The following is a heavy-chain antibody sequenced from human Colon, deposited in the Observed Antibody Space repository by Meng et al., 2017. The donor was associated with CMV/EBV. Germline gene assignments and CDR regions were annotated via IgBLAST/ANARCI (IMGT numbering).Heavy chain of an antibody. D-gene: IGHD3-3*01. Sequence: QVQLVECGGGVVQPGGSLRLSCGASGFSFSESGIHWLRQAPGKGLEWVSFIDTTNHYYADSVKGRFTISRDDSKRMVYLQMNNLKTEDTAMYFCSNGLLGVQGHWGQGTLVTVSS. CDR3: SNGLLGVQGH. CDR2: IDTTNH. J-gene: IGHJ4*02. V-gene: IGHV3-30*02. CDR1: GFSFSESG.